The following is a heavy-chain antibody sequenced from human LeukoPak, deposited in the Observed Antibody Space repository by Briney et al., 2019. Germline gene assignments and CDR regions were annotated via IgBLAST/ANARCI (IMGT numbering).Heavy chain of an antibody. V-gene: IGHV3-21*01. D-gene: IGHD2-2*01. CDR2: ISSSSSYI. J-gene: IGHJ4*02. CDR1: GFTFSSYS. CDR3: ARDKDQLRTLSPIDY. Sequence: GGSLRLSCAASGFTFSSYSMNWVRQAPGKGLEWVSSISSSSSYIYYADSVKGRFTTSRDNAKNSLYLQMNSLRAEDTAVYYCARDKDQLRTLSPIDYWGQGTLVTVSS.